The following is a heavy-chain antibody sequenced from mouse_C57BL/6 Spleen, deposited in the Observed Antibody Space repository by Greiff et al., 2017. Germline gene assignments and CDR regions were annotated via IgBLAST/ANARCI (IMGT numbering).Heavy chain of an antibody. V-gene: IGHV1-54*01. J-gene: IGHJ3*01. Sequence: VQLQQSGAELVRPGTSVKVSCKASGYAFTNYLIEWVKQRPGQGLEWIGVINPGSGGTNYNEKFKGKATLTADKSSSTAYMQLSSLTSEDSADYFCARSYQGAWFAYWGQGTLVTVSA. CDR2: INPGSGGT. CDR1: GYAFTNYL. D-gene: IGHD6-5*01. CDR3: ARSYQGAWFAY.